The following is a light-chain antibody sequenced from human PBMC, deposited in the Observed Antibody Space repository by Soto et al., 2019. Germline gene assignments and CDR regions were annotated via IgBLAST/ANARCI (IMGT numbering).Light chain of an antibody. CDR1: QSVSSNY. CDR3: QQFDRSLPSWT. Sequence: ETVLTQSPGTLSLSPGERATLSCRASQSVSSNYLAWYQHIPGQAPRLLIYGASTRATGIPDRFSGSGSGTDFTLTISIQEPEDFAVYYCQQFDRSLPSWTFGQGTKVE. J-gene: IGKJ1*01. V-gene: IGKV3-20*01. CDR2: GAS.